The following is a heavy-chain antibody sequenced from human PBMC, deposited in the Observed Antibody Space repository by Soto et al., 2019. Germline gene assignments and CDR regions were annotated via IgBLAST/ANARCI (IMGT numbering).Heavy chain of an antibody. V-gene: IGHV1-18*01. D-gene: IGHD6-19*01. CDR3: ARDFRPQNAVATLNFEY. CDR1: GYSFTNYG. J-gene: IGHJ4*02. CDR2: ISAYNGNT. Sequence: QVQLVQSGAEVRKPGASVKVSCKASGYSFTNYGISWVRQAPGQGLEWMGWISAYNGNTKFAQKVQGRVTMATDTPTTTAYMGLRSLRSDDTAVYYCARDFRPQNAVATLNFEYLGQGPLVTVSS.